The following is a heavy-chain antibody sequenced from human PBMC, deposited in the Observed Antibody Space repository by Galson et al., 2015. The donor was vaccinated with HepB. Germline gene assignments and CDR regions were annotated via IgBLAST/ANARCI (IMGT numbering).Heavy chain of an antibody. V-gene: IGHV3-53*01. J-gene: IGHJ3*02. CDR2: IYSGGST. D-gene: IGHD1-26*01. CDR3: AREGVGATAEAFDI. Sequence: SLRLSCAASGFTVSSNYMSWVRQAPGKGLEWVSVIYSGGSTYYADSVKGRFTISRDNTKNTLYLQMNSLRAEDTAVYYCAREGVGATAEAFDIWGQGTMGTVSS. CDR1: GFTVSSNY.